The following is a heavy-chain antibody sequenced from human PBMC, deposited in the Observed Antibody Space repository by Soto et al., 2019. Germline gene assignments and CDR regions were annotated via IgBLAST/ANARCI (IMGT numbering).Heavy chain of an antibody. CDR3: ARDSVAATMRYYGMDV. CDR1: GYTFTSYG. CDR2: ISAYNGNT. J-gene: IGHJ6*02. D-gene: IGHD6-13*01. V-gene: IGHV1-18*04. Sequence: QVQLVQSGAEVKKPGASVKVSCKASGYTFTSYGISWVRQAPGQGLEWMGWISAYNGNTNYAQKLQGRVTMTTDTPTSTAYMELRSLRSDDTAVYYCARDSVAATMRYYGMDVWGQGTTVTVSS.